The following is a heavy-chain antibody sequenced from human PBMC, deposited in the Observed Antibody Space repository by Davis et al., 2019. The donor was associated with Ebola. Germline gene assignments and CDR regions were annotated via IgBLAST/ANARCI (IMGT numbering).Heavy chain of an antibody. CDR3: ARDHSSSTSFDY. J-gene: IGHJ4*02. D-gene: IGHD6-6*01. CDR1: GFTFSTYA. CDR2: ISYDGSNK. Sequence: GGSLRLSCAASGFTFSTYAMNWVRQAPGKGLEWVAVISYDGSNKYYADSVKGRFTISRDNSKNTLYLQMNSLRAEDTAVYYCARDHSSSTSFDYWGQGTLVTVSS. V-gene: IGHV3-30*04.